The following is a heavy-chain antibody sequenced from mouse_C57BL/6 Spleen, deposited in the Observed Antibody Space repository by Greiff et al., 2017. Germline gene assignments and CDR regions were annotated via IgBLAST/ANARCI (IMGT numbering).Heavy chain of an antibody. Sequence: QVQLQQPGAELVKPGASVKLSCKASGYTFTSYWMHWVKQRPGQGLEWIGMIHPNSGSTNYNEKFKSKATLTVDKSSSTAYMQLSSLTSEDSAVYYCASYQSIYWYFDVLLTATTVSLSS. D-gene: IGHD1-3*01. CDR3: ASYQSIYWYFDV. CDR2: IHPNSGST. J-gene: IGHJ1*03. CDR1: GYTFTSYW. V-gene: IGHV1-64*01.